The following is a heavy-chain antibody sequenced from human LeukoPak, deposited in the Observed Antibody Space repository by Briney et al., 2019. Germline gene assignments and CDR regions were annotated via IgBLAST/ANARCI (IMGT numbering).Heavy chain of an antibody. J-gene: IGHJ5*02. CDR2: IYHSGST. Sequence: SETLSLTCTVSGGSISSSSYYWGWIRQPPGKGLEWIGSIYHSGSTYYNPSLKSRVTISVDTSKNQFSLKLSSVTATDTAVYDCARDRWYGSSTSCSRGWFDPWGQGTLVTVSS. CDR3: ARDRWYGSSTSCSRGWFDP. CDR1: GGSISSSSYY. D-gene: IGHD2-2*01. V-gene: IGHV4-39*07.